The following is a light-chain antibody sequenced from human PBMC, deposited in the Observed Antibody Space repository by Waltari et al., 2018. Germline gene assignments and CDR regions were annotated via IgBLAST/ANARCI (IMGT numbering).Light chain of an antibody. V-gene: IGLV2-14*01. CDR2: EVS. CDR3: ASYTSSGTLV. Sequence: QSALTQPASVSGSPGQSITISCTGTSSDIGGYTYVPWYQQHPGRAPKLILYEVSDRPSGISYRFSGSKSGSTASLTIAGLQAEDEGHYYCASYTSSGTLVFGGGTELTVL. CDR1: SSDIGGYTY. J-gene: IGLJ3*02.